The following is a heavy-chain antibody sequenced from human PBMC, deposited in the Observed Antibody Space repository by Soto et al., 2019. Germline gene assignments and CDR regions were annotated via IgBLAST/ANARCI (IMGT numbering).Heavy chain of an antibody. J-gene: IGHJ4*02. CDR1: GGSISSSSYY. CDR3: ARHGRYNWNVKGFDY. V-gene: IGHV4-39*01. CDR2: IYYSGST. D-gene: IGHD1-20*01. Sequence: QLQLQESGPGLVKPSETLSLTCTVSGGSISSSSYYWGWIRQPPGQGLEWIGSIYYSGSTYYNPSVSSRVTISVDTWKNQCSLKLSSVTAADTAVYYRARHGRYNWNVKGFDYWGQGTLVTVSS.